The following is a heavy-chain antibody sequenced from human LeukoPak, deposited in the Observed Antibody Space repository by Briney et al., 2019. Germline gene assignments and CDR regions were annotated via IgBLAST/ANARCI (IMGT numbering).Heavy chain of an antibody. CDR3: AKRAAAGTWSPYYFDY. CDR1: GFTFSSYA. J-gene: IGHJ4*02. Sequence: GGSLRLSCAASGFTFSSYATSWVRQAPGKGLEWVSAISGSGGGTYYADSVKGRFTISRDNSKNTLYVQMNSLRAEDTAVYYCAKRAAAGTWSPYYFDYWGQGTLVTVSS. V-gene: IGHV3-23*01. CDR2: ISGSGGGT. D-gene: IGHD6-13*01.